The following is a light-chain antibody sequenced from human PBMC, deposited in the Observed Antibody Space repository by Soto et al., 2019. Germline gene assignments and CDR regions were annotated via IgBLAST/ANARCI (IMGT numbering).Light chain of an antibody. CDR1: QSVSSN. V-gene: IGKV3-15*01. Sequence: IVLMQSRENWSLSPVENATLSCMASQSVSSNLAWYQQKPGQAPSLLIYGAFTRATGIPARFSGTGSGTEFTLTISSLQSEDLALYYCQQYNDWPLTFGQGTKVDIK. J-gene: IGKJ1*01. CDR3: QQYNDWPLT. CDR2: GAF.